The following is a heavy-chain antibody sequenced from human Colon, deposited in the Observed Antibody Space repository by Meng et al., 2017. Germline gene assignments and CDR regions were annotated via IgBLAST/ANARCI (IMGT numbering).Heavy chain of an antibody. CDR3: ARGYKWFDHDP. V-gene: IGHV4-61*01. J-gene: IGHJ5*02. D-gene: IGHD3-10*01. Sequence: QLQLQESGPGLVRPSETLSLTCTVSGGSVSSGSYYWSWIRQPPGKGLEWIGYIYYSGSTNYNPSLKSRVTISVDTSKNQFSLKLSSVTAADTAVYYCARGYKWFDHDPWGQGTLVTSPQ. CDR1: GGSVSSGSYY. CDR2: IYYSGST.